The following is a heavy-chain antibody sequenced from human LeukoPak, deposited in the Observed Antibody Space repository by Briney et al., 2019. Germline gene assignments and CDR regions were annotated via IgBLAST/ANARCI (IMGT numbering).Heavy chain of an antibody. Sequence: GGSLRLSCAASGFTFSDFGMHWVRQAPGKGLEWVAFIRNDGSNDYYPDSVKGRFTISRDNSRTTLYLQMHSLRIEDTAVYYCVKGGSSSHKWFDPCSQGILVTVSS. CDR1: GFTFSDFG. V-gene: IGHV3-30*02. J-gene: IGHJ5*02. CDR3: VKGGSSSHKWFDP. D-gene: IGHD6-13*01. CDR2: IRNDGSND.